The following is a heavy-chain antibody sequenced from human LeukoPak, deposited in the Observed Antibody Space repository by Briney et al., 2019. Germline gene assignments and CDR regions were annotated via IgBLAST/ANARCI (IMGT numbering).Heavy chain of an antibody. Sequence: PSETLSLTCAVYGGSFSGYYWSWIRQPPGKGLEWIGEINHSGSTNYNPSLKSRVTISVDTSKNQFSLKLSSVTAADTAVYYCARDRGPLGYYDSSGYDIWGQGTMVTVSS. V-gene: IGHV4-34*09. D-gene: IGHD3-22*01. CDR3: ARDRGPLGYYDSSGYDI. J-gene: IGHJ3*02. CDR1: GGSFSGYY. CDR2: INHSGST.